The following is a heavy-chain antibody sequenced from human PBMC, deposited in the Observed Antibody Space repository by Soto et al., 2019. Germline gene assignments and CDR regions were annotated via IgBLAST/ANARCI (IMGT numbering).Heavy chain of an antibody. CDR3: ARERGTTGDNWFES. CDR1: GGSFSGYY. V-gene: IGHV4-34*01. CDR2: INHSGST. Sequence: SETLSLTCAVYGGSFSGYYWSWIRQPPGKGLEWIGEINHSGSTNYNPSLKSRVTISVDTSKNQFSLKLSSVTAEDTAVYYCARERGTTGDNWFESWDQGTLVTVSS. J-gene: IGHJ5*01. D-gene: IGHD1-1*01.